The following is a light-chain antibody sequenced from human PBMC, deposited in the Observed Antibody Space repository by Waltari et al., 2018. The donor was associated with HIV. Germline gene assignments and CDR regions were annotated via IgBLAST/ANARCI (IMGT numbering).Light chain of an antibody. CDR2: GSA. CDR1: QSVSGSQ. Sequence: ELVLTQSPDILSLSPGERADLSCSASQSVSGSQLVWYQQRPGQGNRLLVYGSAKRATGIPDRFSGSGSGTDYTLTISGLEPEDFAVYYCQQYGDSPLYIFGQGTNLEI. V-gene: IGKV3-20*01. J-gene: IGKJ2*01. CDR3: QQYGDSPLYI.